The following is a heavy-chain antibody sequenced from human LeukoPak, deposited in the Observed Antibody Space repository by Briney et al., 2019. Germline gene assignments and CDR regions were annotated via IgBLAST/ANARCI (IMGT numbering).Heavy chain of an antibody. J-gene: IGHJ4*02. CDR2: IYTSGST. CDR3: ARDWRSGYYDY. Sequence: SQTLSLTCTVSGGSISSGSYYWSWIRQPAGKGLEWVVRIYTSGSTNYNPSLKSRVTLAVDTSKNQFSLKLSSVTAADTAVYYCARDWRSGYYDYWGQGTLVTVSS. V-gene: IGHV4-61*02. D-gene: IGHD3-3*01. CDR1: GGSISSGSYY.